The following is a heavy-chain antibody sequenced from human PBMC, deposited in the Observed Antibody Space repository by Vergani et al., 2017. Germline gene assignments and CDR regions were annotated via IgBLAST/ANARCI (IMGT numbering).Heavy chain of an antibody. Sequence: EVRLLESGGGLVQPGGSLRLSCAASGFTFNIYAMSWVRQAPGKGLEWVSTITYNGGRTYYADSVTGRFTISRDNSKNTLHLQMNSLRPEDTAVYYCARGMTTETTDLDGFDIWGQGTMVSVSS. J-gene: IGHJ3*02. CDR2: ITYNGGRT. V-gene: IGHV3-23*01. CDR1: GFTFNIYA. CDR3: ARGMTTETTDLDGFDI. D-gene: IGHD4-17*01.